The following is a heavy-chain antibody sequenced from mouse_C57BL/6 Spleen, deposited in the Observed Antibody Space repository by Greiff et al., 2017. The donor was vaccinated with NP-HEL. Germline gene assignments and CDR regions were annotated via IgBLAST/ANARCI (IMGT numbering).Heavy chain of an antibody. Sequence: VQLQQSGTELVKPGASVKLSCKASGYTFTSYWMHWVKQRPGQGLEWIGNINPSNGGTNYNEKFKSKATLTVDKSSSTAYMQLSSLTSEDSAVYYCAREGAYLRAMDYWGQGTSVTVSS. V-gene: IGHV1-53*01. CDR3: AREGAYLRAMDY. CDR1: GYTFTSYW. D-gene: IGHD2-10*01. CDR2: INPSNGGT. J-gene: IGHJ4*01.